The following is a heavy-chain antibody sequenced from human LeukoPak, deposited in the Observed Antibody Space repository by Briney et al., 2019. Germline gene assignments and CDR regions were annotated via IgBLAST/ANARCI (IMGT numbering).Heavy chain of an antibody. J-gene: IGHJ4*02. Sequence: GGSLRLSCAASGFTFRTNWMSWVRQAPGKGLEWVANINQDGSEKDYVDSVKGRFTISRDNAKNSLYLQMNSLRGDDTAMYYCAREGDWGQGTLVTVSS. CDR3: AREGD. V-gene: IGHV3-7*01. CDR1: GFTFRTNW. CDR2: INQDGSEK.